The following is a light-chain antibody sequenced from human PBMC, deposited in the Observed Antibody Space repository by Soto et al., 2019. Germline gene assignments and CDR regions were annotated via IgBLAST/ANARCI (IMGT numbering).Light chain of an antibody. Sequence: DIQLTQSPSFLSPSIGESVTITCRASQVISTSLAWYQVKPGKAPKLLIYAASTLESGVPSRFSATVSGTEFSLTITSLQPEDVAAYYCQKYNSAPFTFGPGTKVDIK. CDR2: AAS. J-gene: IGKJ3*01. V-gene: IGKV1-9*01. CDR1: QVISTS. CDR3: QKYNSAPFT.